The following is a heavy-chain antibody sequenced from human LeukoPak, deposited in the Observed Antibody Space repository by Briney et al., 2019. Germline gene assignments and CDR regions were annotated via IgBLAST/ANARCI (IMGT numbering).Heavy chain of an antibody. D-gene: IGHD3-22*01. CDR1: GFTFSSYG. J-gene: IGHJ3*02. V-gene: IGHV3-53*01. Sequence: GGSLRLSCAASGFTFSSYGMHWVRQAPGKGLEWVSVTYTGGNSYYADSVKGRFIISRDISKNTLYLQMNSLRAEDSALYYCARGGRGSAAVVAPRSFDIWGQGTMVTVSS. CDR2: TYTGGNS. CDR3: ARGGRGSAAVVAPRSFDI.